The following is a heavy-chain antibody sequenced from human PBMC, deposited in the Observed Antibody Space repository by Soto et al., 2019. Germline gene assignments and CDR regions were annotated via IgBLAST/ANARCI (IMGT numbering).Heavy chain of an antibody. V-gene: IGHV3-30*18. D-gene: IGHD6-19*01. CDR3: AKVNAGYSSGWYGGDYFDY. J-gene: IGHJ4*02. CDR1: GFTFSSYG. Sequence: PGGSLRLSCAASGFTFSSYGMHWVRQAPGKGLEWVTAISFDGSNTYYADSVKGRFTISRDNSRNTLYLQMNSLRAEDTAVYYCAKVNAGYSSGWYGGDYFDYWGQGTLVTVSS. CDR2: ISFDGSNT.